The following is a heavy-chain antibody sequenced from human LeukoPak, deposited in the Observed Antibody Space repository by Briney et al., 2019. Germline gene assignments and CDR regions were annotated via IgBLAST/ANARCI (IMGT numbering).Heavy chain of an antibody. CDR1: GGSISSYY. D-gene: IGHD1-26*01. CDR3: ARLGVVGPKAFDI. Sequence: SETLSLTCTVSGGSISSYYWSWIRQPPGKGLEWIGYIYYSGSTNYNPSLKSRVTISVDTSKNQFSLKLSSVTAADTAVYYCARLGVVGPKAFDIWGQGTMVTVSS. CDR2: IYYSGST. J-gene: IGHJ3*02. V-gene: IGHV4-59*08.